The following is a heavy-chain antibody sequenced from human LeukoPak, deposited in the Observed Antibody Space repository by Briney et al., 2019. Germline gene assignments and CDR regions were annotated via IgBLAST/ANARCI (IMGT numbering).Heavy chain of an antibody. V-gene: IGHV1-18*01. CDR2: ISAYNGDT. Sequence: ASVKVSCKASGYTFTGYTIMWVRQAPGQGLEWMGYISAYNGDTYYVQKFQGRATMTTDTSTSTAFMELRSLRSDDTAIYYCARVKIFGVAISNWFDPWGQGTLVTVSS. D-gene: IGHD3-3*01. CDR3: ARVKIFGVAISNWFDP. J-gene: IGHJ5*02. CDR1: GYTFTGYT.